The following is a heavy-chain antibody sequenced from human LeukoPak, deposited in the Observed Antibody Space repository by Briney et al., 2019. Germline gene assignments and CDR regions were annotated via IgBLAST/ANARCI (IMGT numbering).Heavy chain of an antibody. CDR3: ANSGGATVGYYFDY. V-gene: IGHV3-30*18. CDR1: GFTFSSYG. D-gene: IGHD1-26*01. J-gene: IGHJ4*02. CDR2: ISYDGSNK. Sequence: GGSLRLSCAASGFTFSSYGMHWVRQAPGEGLEGVAVISYDGSNKYYADSVKGRFTISRDNSKNTLYQQMNSLRAEDTAVYYCANSGGATVGYYFDYWGQGTLVTVSS.